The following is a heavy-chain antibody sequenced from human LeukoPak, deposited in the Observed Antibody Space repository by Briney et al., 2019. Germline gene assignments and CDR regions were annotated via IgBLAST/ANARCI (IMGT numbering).Heavy chain of an antibody. CDR1: GYTFTSYD. Sequence: GASVKVSCKASGYTFTSYDINWVRQATGQGLEWMGWMNPNSGNTGYAQKFQGRVTMTRNTSISTAYMELSSLRSEDTAVYYCARGGIAAAGTAGDYWGQGTLVTVSS. V-gene: IGHV1-8*01. CDR2: MNPNSGNT. J-gene: IGHJ4*02. CDR3: ARGGIAAAGTAGDY. D-gene: IGHD6-13*01.